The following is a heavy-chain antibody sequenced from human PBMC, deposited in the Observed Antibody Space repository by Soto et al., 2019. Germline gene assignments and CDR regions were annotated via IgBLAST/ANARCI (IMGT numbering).Heavy chain of an antibody. CDR2: IIPIFGTA. CDR3: ARAKTELTAMVTPGYYYYGRDV. D-gene: IGHD5-18*01. V-gene: IGHV1-69*13. J-gene: IGHJ6*02. Sequence: GASVKVSCKASGGTFSSYAISLVRQAPGQGLEWMGGIIPIFGTANYAQKFQGRVTITADESTSTAYMELASLRAEDTAVYYCARAKTELTAMVTPGYYYYGRDVWGQGTTVTVSS. CDR1: GGTFSSYA.